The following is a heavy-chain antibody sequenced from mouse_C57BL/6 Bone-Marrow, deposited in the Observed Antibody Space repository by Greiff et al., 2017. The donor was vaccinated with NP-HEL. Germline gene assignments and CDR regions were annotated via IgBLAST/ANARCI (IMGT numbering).Heavy chain of an antibody. V-gene: IGHV1-74*01. Sequence: QVQLQQPGAELVKPGASVKVSCKASGYTFTSYWMHWVKQRPGQGLEWIGRIHPSDSDTNYNQKFKGKATLTVDRSSSTAYMQLSSLTSEDSAVYYCAIPYTVVAEGDAMDYWGQGTSVTVSS. CDR3: AIPYTVVAEGDAMDY. D-gene: IGHD1-1*01. J-gene: IGHJ4*01. CDR1: GYTFTSYW. CDR2: IHPSDSDT.